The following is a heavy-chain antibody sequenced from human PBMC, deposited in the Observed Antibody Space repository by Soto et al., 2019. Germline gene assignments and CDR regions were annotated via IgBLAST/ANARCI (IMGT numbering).Heavy chain of an antibody. Sequence: PSETPSLTCTVSGGSISSDYWSWIRQPPGKGLEWIGYIYYSGSTNYNPSLKSRVTISVDTSKNQFSLKLSSVTAADTAVYYCARRWGRTFDFWGQRTLVTVSS. CDR2: IYYSGST. CDR3: ARRWGRTFDF. CDR1: GGSISSDY. J-gene: IGHJ4*02. D-gene: IGHD7-27*01. V-gene: IGHV4-59*08.